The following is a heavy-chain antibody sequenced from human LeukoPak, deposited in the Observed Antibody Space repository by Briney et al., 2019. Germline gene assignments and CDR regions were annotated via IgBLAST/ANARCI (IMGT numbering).Heavy chain of an antibody. CDR1: GFTFSGYN. D-gene: IGHD6-6*01. CDR2: ISGTSKTI. Sequence: GSLSLSCTASGFTFSGYNMKWVHQAPGKGLEWVSHISGTSKTINYADSVKGRFTISRDNAKNSLYLQMNSLRAEDTAVYYCARARSWGSSSPGGAYGMDVWGQGTTVIVSS. CDR3: ARARSWGSSSPGGAYGMDV. J-gene: IGHJ6*02. V-gene: IGHV3-48*01.